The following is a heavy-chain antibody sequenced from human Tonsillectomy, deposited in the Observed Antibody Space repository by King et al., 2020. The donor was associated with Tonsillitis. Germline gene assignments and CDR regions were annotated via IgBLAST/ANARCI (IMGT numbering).Heavy chain of an antibody. J-gene: IGHJ4*02. CDR2: ISHDGSNK. V-gene: IGHV3-30*18. CDR1: GFTFRTYG. CDR3: AKNYGDYGGFDY. D-gene: IGHD4-17*01. Sequence: VQLVESGGGMVQPGRSLRLSCAASGFTFRTYGMHWVRQAPGKGLEWVAVISHDGSNKYYADSVKGRFTISRDNSKNTLYLQMSSLRAEDTAIYYCAKNYGDYGGFDYWGQGTLVTVSS.